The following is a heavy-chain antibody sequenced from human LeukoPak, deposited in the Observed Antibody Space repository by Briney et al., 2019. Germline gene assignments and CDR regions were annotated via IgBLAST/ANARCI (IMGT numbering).Heavy chain of an antibody. CDR3: ARGPILVRGVILANSVGGMDV. D-gene: IGHD3-10*01. Sequence: ASVMIFCKASGGTFSSYGIIWVRRAPGQGLEWMGWISVYNGNTNYAQKLQGRVTMTTDTSPSTAYMELRSLRSDDTAVYYCARGPILVRGVILANSVGGMDVWGQGTTVTVSS. CDR1: GGTFSSYG. V-gene: IGHV1-18*01. CDR2: ISVYNGNT. J-gene: IGHJ6*02.